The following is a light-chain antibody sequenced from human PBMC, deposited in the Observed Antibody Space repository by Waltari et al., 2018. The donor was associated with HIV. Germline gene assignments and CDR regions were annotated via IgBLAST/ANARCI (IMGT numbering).Light chain of an antibody. Sequence: QSALTQPASVSGSLGQSITFSCTGTSSDIGSYNYVSWYQQHPGKAPKIFIYDVTNRPSGVSNPFSGSKSGNTASLTISGLQAEDEADYYCTSFTSSSAWVFGGGTMLTVL. CDR2: DVT. CDR1: SSDIGSYNY. CDR3: TSFTSSSAWV. J-gene: IGLJ3*02. V-gene: IGLV2-14*03.